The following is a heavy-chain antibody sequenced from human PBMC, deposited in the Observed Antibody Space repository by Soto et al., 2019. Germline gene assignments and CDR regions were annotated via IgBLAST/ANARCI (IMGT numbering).Heavy chain of an antibody. D-gene: IGHD3-22*01. CDR2: IYSGGST. CDR1: GFTVSSNY. V-gene: IGHV3-53*05. CDR3: AKDEYYYSRSGYYIFDY. J-gene: IGHJ4*02. Sequence: GGSLRLSCAASGFTVSSNYMSWVRQAPGKGLEWVSVIYSGGSTYYAVSVKGRFTISRDNSKNTLYLQMNSLRPEDTALYYCAKDEYYYSRSGYYIFDYWGQGTLVTVSS.